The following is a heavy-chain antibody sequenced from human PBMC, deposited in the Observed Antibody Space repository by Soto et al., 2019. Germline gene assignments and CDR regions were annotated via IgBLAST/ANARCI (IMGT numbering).Heavy chain of an antibody. D-gene: IGHD7-27*01. V-gene: IGHV3-74*01. J-gene: IGHJ4*02. CDR3: ARDNIAGPLTALGLIDY. Sequence: PGGSLRLSCAASGFTFRTYWMYSVRQAPGKGMVWVSRMNSDGSSTTYADSVKGRFTISRDNPKNTLYLQMNSLRAEDTAVYYYARDNIAGPLTALGLIDYWGQGT. CDR1: GFTFRTYW. CDR2: MNSDGSST.